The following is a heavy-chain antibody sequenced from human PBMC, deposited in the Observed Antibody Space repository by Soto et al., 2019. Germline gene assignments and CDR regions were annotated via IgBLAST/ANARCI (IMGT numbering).Heavy chain of an antibody. D-gene: IGHD4-17*01. CDR2: IYNSGGS. CDR3: VGTGTTDDY. CDR1: GASVSSGDYY. Sequence: SETLSLTCTVSGASVSSGDYYWSCIRQPPGKGLEWIGYIYNSGGSYYNPSLKGRLTISIDTSENQFSLRLNSVTAADTAIYYCVGTGTTDDYWGRGALVTVS. V-gene: IGHV4-30-4*01. J-gene: IGHJ4*02.